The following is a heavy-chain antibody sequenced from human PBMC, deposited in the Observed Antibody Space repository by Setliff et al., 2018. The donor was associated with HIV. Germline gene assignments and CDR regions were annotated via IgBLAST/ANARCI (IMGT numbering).Heavy chain of an antibody. Sequence: PSETLSLTCTVSGGSISSYYWSWIRQPPGKGLEWIGYIYTSGSTNYNPSLKSRVTISVDTSKNQFSLKLSSVTAADTAVYYCARVGGWPPWLDYWGQGTLVTVSS. CDR3: ARVGGWPPWLDY. CDR2: IYTSGST. V-gene: IGHV4-4*08. J-gene: IGHJ4*02. CDR1: GGSISSYY. D-gene: IGHD6-19*01.